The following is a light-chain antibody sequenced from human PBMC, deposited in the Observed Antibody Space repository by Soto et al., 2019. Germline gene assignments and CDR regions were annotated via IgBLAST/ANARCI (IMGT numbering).Light chain of an antibody. CDR2: RNN. J-gene: IGLJ3*02. CDR3: AARDDSLNGLV. Sequence: QSVLTQPPSASGTPGQRVTISCSGSNSNIGSNPVNWYQQLPGTAPKLLIYRNNQRPSGVPDRFSGSKSRTSASLAVSGLQSDDEADYYCAARDDSLNGLVFGGGTQLTVL. V-gene: IGLV1-44*01. CDR1: NSNIGSNP.